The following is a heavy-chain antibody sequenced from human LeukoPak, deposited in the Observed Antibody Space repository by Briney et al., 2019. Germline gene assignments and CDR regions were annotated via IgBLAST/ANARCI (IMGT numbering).Heavy chain of an antibody. J-gene: IGHJ4*02. V-gene: IGHV1-2*02. Sequence: ASVTVSCKASGYTFTGYYMHWVRQAPGQGLEWMGWINPNSGGTNYAQKFQGRVTMTRDTSISTAYMELSRLRSDDTAVYCCARESRAARRSFDYWGQGTLVTVSS. CDR2: INPNSGGT. CDR3: ARESRAARRSFDY. D-gene: IGHD6-6*01. CDR1: GYTFTGYY.